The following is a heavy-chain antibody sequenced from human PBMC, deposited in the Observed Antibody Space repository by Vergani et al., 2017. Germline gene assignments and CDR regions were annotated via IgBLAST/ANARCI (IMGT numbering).Heavy chain of an antibody. J-gene: IGHJ5*02. D-gene: IGHD2-2*01. CDR3: ARRRGGSTSLRGINWFDP. CDR2: IYYSGST. Sequence: QVQLQESGPGLVKPSQTLSLTCTVSGGSISSGDYYWSWIRQPPGKGLEWIGYIYYSGSTYYNPSLKSRVTITVDTSKNQFSLKLSTVTAADPAVYYCARRRGGSTSLRGINWFDPWGQGTLVTVSS. V-gene: IGHV4-30-4*08. CDR1: GGSISSGDYY.